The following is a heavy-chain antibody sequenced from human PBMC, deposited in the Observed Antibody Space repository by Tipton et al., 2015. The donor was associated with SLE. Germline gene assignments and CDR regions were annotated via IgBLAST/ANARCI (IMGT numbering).Heavy chain of an antibody. CDR3: AREVGSRGPYYYYYYMDV. Sequence: SLRLSCAASGFTFSSYWMSWVRQVPGKGLEWVANIKQDGSEKYYVDSVKGRFTISRDNAKNSLYLQMNSLRAEDTAVYYCAREVGSRGPYYYYYYMDVWGKGTTVTVSS. J-gene: IGHJ6*03. CDR1: GFTFSSYW. V-gene: IGHV3-7*03. D-gene: IGHD3-10*01. CDR2: IKQDGSEK.